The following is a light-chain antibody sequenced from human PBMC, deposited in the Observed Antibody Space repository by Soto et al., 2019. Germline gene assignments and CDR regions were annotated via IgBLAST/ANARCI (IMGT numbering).Light chain of an antibody. CDR1: QSVSSNY. CDR2: GAS. CDR3: QQYDTSPPT. V-gene: IGKV3-20*01. J-gene: IGKJ1*01. Sequence: EVMLTQSPGTLSLSPGERATLSCRASQSVSSNYLAWYQQKSGQAPRLLIYGASNRATGIPDRFSGSGSGPDFTLPIRRLEPEDFAVYYCQQYDTSPPTFGQGTKVEFK.